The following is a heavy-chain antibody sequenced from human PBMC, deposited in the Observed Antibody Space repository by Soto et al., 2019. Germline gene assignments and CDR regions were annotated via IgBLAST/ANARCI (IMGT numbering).Heavy chain of an antibody. V-gene: IGHV4-59*08. CDR2: NSYSGST. J-gene: IGHJ4*02. CDR1: GGSIISYY. D-gene: IGHD1-26*01. Sequence: SETQSLTCPVSGGSIISYYWSWIRQPPGKGLEWIGYNSYSGSTDYNPSLKSRVTISVDTSKNQFSLKLSSATAADTAVYYCARHGGSYSFDYWGQGTLVTVSS. CDR3: ARHGGSYSFDY.